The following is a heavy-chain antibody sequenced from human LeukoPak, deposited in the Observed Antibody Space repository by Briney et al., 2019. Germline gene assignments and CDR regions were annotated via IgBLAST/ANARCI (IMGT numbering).Heavy chain of an antibody. Sequence: GRSLRLSCAASGFTFSSYGMHWVRQAPGKGLEWVAVIWYDGSNKYYADSVKGRFTISRDNSKNTLYLQMNSLRAEDTAVYYCARDSYYGSGSPDYWGQGTLVTVPS. CDR3: ARDSYYGSGSPDY. J-gene: IGHJ4*02. CDR2: IWYDGSNK. D-gene: IGHD3-10*01. V-gene: IGHV3-33*01. CDR1: GFTFSSYG.